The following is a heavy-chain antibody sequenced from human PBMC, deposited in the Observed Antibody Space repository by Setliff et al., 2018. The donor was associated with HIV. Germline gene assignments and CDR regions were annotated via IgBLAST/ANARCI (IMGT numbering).Heavy chain of an antibody. V-gene: IGHV4-39*07. CDR3: AREVGRRSGYYRGSFDY. Sequence: SETLSLTCIVSGGSISSGTYYWGWIRQPPGKGLEYIGSAFYSDNTYYKPSLKNRVTISVDTSKNQFSLKLTSVTAADTAVYYCAREVGRRSGYYRGSFDYWGQGTLVTVSS. D-gene: IGHD5-12*01. J-gene: IGHJ4*02. CDR2: AFYSDNT. CDR1: GGSISSGTYY.